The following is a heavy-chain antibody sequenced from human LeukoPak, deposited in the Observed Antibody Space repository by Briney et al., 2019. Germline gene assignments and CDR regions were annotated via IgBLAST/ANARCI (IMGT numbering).Heavy chain of an antibody. D-gene: IGHD3-10*01. CDR1: GGTFSSYA. CDR2: IIPIFDTT. V-gene: IGHV1-69*06. CDR3: ARAIRGSKIASRYYIYYMDI. Sequence: SVKVSCKASGGTFSSYAINWVRQAPGQGLEWMGGIIPIFDTTNYAQNFQGRVTITADKSTNTAYMELSSLRSEDTAVYYCARAIRGSKIASRYYIYYMDIWGKGTTVTVSS. J-gene: IGHJ6*03.